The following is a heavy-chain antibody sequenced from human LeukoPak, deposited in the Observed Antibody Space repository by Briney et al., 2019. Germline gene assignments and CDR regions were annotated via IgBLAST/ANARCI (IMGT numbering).Heavy chain of an antibody. CDR2: ISGSGGST. Sequence: GGSLRLSCAASGFTFSSYAMSWVRQAPGKGLEWVSAISGSGGSTYYADSVKGRFTVSRDNSKNTLYLQTNSLRAEDTAVYYCAKDGAYDSSGYYYGGWGQGTLVTVSS. D-gene: IGHD3-22*01. J-gene: IGHJ4*02. CDR3: AKDGAYDSSGYYYGG. V-gene: IGHV3-23*01. CDR1: GFTFSSYA.